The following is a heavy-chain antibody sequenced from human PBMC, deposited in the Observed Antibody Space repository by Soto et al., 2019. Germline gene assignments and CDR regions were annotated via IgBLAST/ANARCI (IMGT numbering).Heavy chain of an antibody. D-gene: IGHD3-22*01. CDR1: GGTFSSYA. J-gene: IGHJ4*02. CDR3: ARQFDYDTSGYYYAY. CDR2: IMPVFGRP. V-gene: IGHV1-69*13. Sequence: SVKVSCKASGGTFSSYAISWVRQAPGQGLEWMGGIMPVFGRPNYAQKFQGRVTITADEYTRTAYMELSRLKSDDTAVYYCARQFDYDTSGYYYAYWGQGTQVTVSS.